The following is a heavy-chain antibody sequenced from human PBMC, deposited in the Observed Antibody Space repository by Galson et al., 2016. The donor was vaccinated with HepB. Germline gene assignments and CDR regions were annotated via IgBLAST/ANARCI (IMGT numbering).Heavy chain of an antibody. CDR3: TRDLRTRIAWFGELFSGSFDP. D-gene: IGHD3-10*01. CDR1: GFNFVDYN. J-gene: IGHJ5*02. V-gene: IGHV3-49*03. CDR2: IRSTAYGGTQ. Sequence: SLRLSCAASGFNFVDYNINWFRQAPGKGLEWVGLIRSTAYGGTQQYAASVKGRFTISRDDSKNIAYLQLNGLNIDDSGLYYCTRDLRTRIAWFGELFSGSFDPWGQGTMVTVSS.